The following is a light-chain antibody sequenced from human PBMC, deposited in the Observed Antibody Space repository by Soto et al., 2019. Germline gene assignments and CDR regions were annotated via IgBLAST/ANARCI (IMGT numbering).Light chain of an antibody. Sequence: EIVLTQSPGTLSLSPGERATLSCRASQSISSPYLAWYQQKPGQAPRLLIYGTSTRATGIPDRFSGSESGTDFTLTINRLEPEDFAVYYCQQYADSPRTFGQGTKVEIK. V-gene: IGKV3-20*01. J-gene: IGKJ1*01. CDR3: QQYADSPRT. CDR2: GTS. CDR1: QSISSPY.